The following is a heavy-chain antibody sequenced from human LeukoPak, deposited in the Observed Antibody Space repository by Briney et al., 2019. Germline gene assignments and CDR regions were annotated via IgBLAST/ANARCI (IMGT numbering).Heavy chain of an antibody. CDR1: GFTFSAYE. Sequence: GGSLRLSCAASGFTFSAYEMSWVCQAPGKGLEWISYISASGNVKYYADSVKGRFTISRDNAKNSLYLEMNSLRVEDTAVYYCARCSGWYEFDYWGQGTLVTVSS. D-gene: IGHD6-19*01. CDR3: ARCSGWYEFDY. CDR2: ISASGNVK. J-gene: IGHJ4*02. V-gene: IGHV3-48*03.